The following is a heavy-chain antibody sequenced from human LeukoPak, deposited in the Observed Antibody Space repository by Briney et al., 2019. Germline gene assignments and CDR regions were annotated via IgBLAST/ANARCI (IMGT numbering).Heavy chain of an antibody. CDR3: ARGDNGDYEFNYYYYMDV. Sequence: GGSLRLSCAASGFTFSSYWMHWVRQDPGKGLVWVSRIKSDGSITSYADSVKGRFTISRDNSKNTLYVQMNSLRAEDTALYYCARGDNGDYEFNYYYYMDVWGKGSTVTVSS. CDR2: IKSDGSIT. D-gene: IGHD4-17*01. V-gene: IGHV3-74*01. CDR1: GFTFSSYW. J-gene: IGHJ6*03.